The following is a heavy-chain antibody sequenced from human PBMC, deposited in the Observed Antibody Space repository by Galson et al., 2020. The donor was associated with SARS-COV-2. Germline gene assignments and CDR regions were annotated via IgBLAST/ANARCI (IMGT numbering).Heavy chain of an antibody. Sequence: SVKVSCKASGGTFNNYTISWVRQAPGQGLEWMGRVIPLLGLSNYAQKFRGRVTITADKSTSTAYMDLSGLRSEDTALYYCARSKGDYYDSSGYYTLDYVFNIWGQGTMVTVSS. J-gene: IGHJ3*02. CDR2: VIPLLGLS. V-gene: IGHV1-69*02. CDR1: GGTFNNYT. CDR3: ARSKGDYYDSSGYYTLDYVFNI. D-gene: IGHD3-22*01.